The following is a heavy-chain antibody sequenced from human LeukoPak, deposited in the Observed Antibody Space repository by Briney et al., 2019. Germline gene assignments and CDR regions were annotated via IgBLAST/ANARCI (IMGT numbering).Heavy chain of an antibody. D-gene: IGHD3/OR15-3a*01. CDR1: GFTFSRYA. CDR3: ARDRDWSFDY. Sequence: GGSLRLSCSASGFTFSRYAMHWVRQAPGQGLEWVAHIKPDGSEKYYVDSVRGRFTISRDNAENSLYLEMNSLRAEDTAVYYCARDRDWSFDYWGQGTLVTVSS. V-gene: IGHV3-7*03. J-gene: IGHJ4*02. CDR2: IKPDGSEK.